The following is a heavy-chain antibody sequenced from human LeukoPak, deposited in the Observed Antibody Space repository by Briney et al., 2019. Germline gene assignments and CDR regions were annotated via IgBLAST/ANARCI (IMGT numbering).Heavy chain of an antibody. CDR2: ISGRGASK. D-gene: IGHD2-15*01. CDR3: ASDYSVH. Sequence: AGGSLRLSCAVSGLTFNNYAMSWVRQAPGKGLEWVSGISGRGASKYYADSVKGRFTISRDNSKNTLYLQMNSLRAEDTAVYYCASDYSVHRGQGTLVTVSA. J-gene: IGHJ4*02. CDR1: GLTFNNYA. V-gene: IGHV3-23*01.